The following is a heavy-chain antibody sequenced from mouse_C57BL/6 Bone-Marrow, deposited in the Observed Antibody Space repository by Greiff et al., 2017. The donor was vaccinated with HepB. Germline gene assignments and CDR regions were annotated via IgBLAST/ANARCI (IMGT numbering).Heavy chain of an antibody. V-gene: IGHV1-26*01. CDR2: INPNNGGT. D-gene: IGHD1-1*01. CDR1: GYTFTDYY. Sequence: EVQLQQSGPELVKPGASVKISCKASGYTFTDYYMNWVKQSHGKSLEWIGDINPNNGGTSYNEKFKSKATLTVDKSSSTAYRQRSSLTSEDSAGYSCARNYYGSSLFWYFDVWGTGTTVTVSS. CDR3: ARNYYGSSLFWYFDV. J-gene: IGHJ1*03.